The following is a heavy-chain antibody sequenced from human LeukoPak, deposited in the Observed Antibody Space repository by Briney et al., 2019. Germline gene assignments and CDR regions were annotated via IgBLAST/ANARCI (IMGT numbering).Heavy chain of an antibody. Sequence: ASVKVSCKASGYTFTGYYMHWVRQAPGQGLGWMGWINPNSGGTNYAQKFQGRVTMTRDTSISTAYMELSRLRSDDTAVYYCAGSSYYDYFWGSYRYSYYYMDVWGKGTTVTVSS. CDR3: AGSSYYDYFWGSYRYSYYYMDV. V-gene: IGHV1-2*02. D-gene: IGHD3-16*02. J-gene: IGHJ6*03. CDR1: GYTFTGYY. CDR2: INPNSGGT.